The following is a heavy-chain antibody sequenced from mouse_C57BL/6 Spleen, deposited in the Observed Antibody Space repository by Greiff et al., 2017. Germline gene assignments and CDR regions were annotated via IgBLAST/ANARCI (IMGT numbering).Heavy chain of an antibody. V-gene: IGHV5-17*01. CDR2: ISSGSSTI. CDR3: ARPNGDGAWFAY. CDR1: GFTFSDYG. Sequence: EVHLVESGGGLVKPGGSLKLSCAASGFTFSDYGMHWVRQAPEKGLEGVAYISSGSSTIYYAETVKGRYTISRDNAKNTLFLQMTSLRSEDTAMYYGARPNGDGAWFAYWGQGTLVTVSA. D-gene: IGHD2-3*01. J-gene: IGHJ3*01.